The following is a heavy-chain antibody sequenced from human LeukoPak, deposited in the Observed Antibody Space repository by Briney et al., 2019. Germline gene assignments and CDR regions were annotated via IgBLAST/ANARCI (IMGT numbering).Heavy chain of an antibody. J-gene: IGHJ6*03. CDR3: ARNPWVPAAIEKSFGDYYYYMDV. Sequence: GRSLRLSCAASGFTFSSYAMHRVRQAPGKGLEWVAVISYDGSNKYYADSVKGQFTISRDNSKNTLYLQMNSLRAEDTAVYYCARNPWVPAAIEKSFGDYYYYMDVWGKGTTVTVSS. D-gene: IGHD2-2*02. V-gene: IGHV3-30*01. CDR2: ISYDGSNK. CDR1: GFTFSSYA.